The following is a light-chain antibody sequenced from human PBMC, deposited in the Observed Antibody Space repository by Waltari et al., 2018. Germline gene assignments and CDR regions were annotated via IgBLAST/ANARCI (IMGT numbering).Light chain of an antibody. J-gene: IGLJ2*01. CDR3: ETWDSNTRV. CDR1: SGHSSYI. CDR2: LEGSGSY. V-gene: IGLV4-60*03. Sequence: SSSASASLGSLVKLTCTLSSGHSSYIIAWHQQQPGKAPRYLMKLEGSGSYNKGSGVPDRFSGSSSGADRYLTISNLQSEDEADYYCETWDSNTRVFGGGTKLTVL.